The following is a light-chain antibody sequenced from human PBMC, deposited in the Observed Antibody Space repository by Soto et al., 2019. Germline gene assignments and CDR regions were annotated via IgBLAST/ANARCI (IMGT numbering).Light chain of an antibody. CDR1: SSDVGGYNY. V-gene: IGLV2-14*01. CDR3: SLYTRRSPYV. CDR2: DVS. J-gene: IGLJ1*01. Sequence: QSVLTQPASVSGSPGQSIAISCTGASSDVGGYNYVSWYQQHPGKAPRLMIYDVSNRPSGVSDRFSGSKSGNTASLTISGLPAEDEAEYYRSLYTRRSPYVFGTGTKVTVL.